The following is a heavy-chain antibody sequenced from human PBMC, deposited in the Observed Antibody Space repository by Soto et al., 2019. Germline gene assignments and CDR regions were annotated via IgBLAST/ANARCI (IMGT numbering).Heavy chain of an antibody. V-gene: IGHV1-18*01. CDR2: ISAYNGNT. J-gene: IGHJ4*02. CDR3: ARDRSGTLGELSLGGDFDY. D-gene: IGHD3-16*02. Sequence: QVQMVQSGAEVKKPGASVKVSCKASGYTFTSYGISWVRQAPGQGLEWMGWISAYNGNTNYAQKIQGRVTMTTDTSTSTAYMELRSLRSDDTAVYYCARDRSGTLGELSLGGDFDYWGQGTLVTVSS. CDR1: GYTFTSYG.